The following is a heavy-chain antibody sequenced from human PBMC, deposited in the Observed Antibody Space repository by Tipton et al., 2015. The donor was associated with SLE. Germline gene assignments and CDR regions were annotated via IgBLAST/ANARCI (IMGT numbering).Heavy chain of an antibody. CDR3: ARDLGSSGSFDY. CDR2: INHSGST. CDR1: GGSFSGYY. V-gene: IGHV4-34*01. D-gene: IGHD6-13*01. Sequence: TLSLTCAVYGGSFSGYYWSWIRQPPGKGLEWIGEINHSGSTNYNPSLKSRVTISVDTSKNQFSLNLSSLTAADTAVYYCARDLGSSGSFDYWGQGTLVTVSS. J-gene: IGHJ4*02.